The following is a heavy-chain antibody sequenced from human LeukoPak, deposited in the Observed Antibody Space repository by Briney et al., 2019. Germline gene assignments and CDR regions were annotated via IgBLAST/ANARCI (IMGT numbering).Heavy chain of an antibody. D-gene: IGHD3-3*02. CDR1: GFTVSTNY. CDR2: LYSGSST. CDR3: ARVGDHFHWYLDL. Sequence: PGGSLRLSCAASGFTVSTNYMNWVRQAPGKGLEWVSILYSGSSTYYADSVEGRFTISRDSSKNTLFLQMNDLRAEDPAVYYCARVGDHFHWYLDLWGRGTLVTVSS. V-gene: IGHV3-53*01. J-gene: IGHJ2*01.